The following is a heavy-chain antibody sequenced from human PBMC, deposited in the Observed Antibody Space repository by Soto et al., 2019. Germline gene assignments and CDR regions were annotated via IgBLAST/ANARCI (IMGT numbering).Heavy chain of an antibody. CDR1: GGTFSSSSYY. CDR2: IYYSGST. J-gene: IGHJ4*02. Sequence: SETLSLTCTVSGGTFSSSSYYWGWTRQPPGKGLEWIGSIYYSGSTYYNPSLKSRVTISVDTSKNQFSLKLDSVTAADTAVYYCARHFANWGLESPYYFDYWGQGTLVTVSS. D-gene: IGHD3-3*01. V-gene: IGHV4-39*01. CDR3: ARHFANWGLESPYYFDY.